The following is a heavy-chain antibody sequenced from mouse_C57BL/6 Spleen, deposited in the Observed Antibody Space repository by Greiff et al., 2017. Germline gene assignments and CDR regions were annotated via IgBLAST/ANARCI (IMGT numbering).Heavy chain of an antibody. D-gene: IGHD1-1*01. V-gene: IGHV5-4*01. CDR1: GFTFSSYA. CDR3: ARESTVVGDWYFDV. J-gene: IGHJ1*03. Sequence: EVMLVESGGGLVKPGGSLKLSCAASGFTFSSYAMSWVRQTPEKRLEWVATISDGGSYTYYPDNVKGRFTISRDNAKNNLYLQMSHLKSEDTAMYYCARESTVVGDWYFDVWGTGTTVTVSS. CDR2: ISDGGSYT.